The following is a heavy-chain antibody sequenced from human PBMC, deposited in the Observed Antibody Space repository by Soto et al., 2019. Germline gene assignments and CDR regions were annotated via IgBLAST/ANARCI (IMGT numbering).Heavy chain of an antibody. V-gene: IGHV2-5*01. CDR1: GFSLSSTGVG. D-gene: IGHD3-22*01. CDR2: INWNDDK. Sequence: QITLKESGPTLVKVTQTVTLTCTFSGFSLSSTGVGVGWIRQPPGKALEGLALINWNDDKRYNPSLKSRLTIPKDTSKNQVVLTMTNMDPVDTATYYCARSGHNSGFFYYDYWGQGTLVTVSS. J-gene: IGHJ4*02. CDR3: ARSGHNSGFFYYDY.